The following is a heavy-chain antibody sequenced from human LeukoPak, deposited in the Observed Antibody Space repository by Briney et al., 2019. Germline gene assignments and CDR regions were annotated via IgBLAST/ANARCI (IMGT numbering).Heavy chain of an antibody. V-gene: IGHV3-64D*06. CDR3: VKDPFYGGNPLYYFDY. J-gene: IGHJ4*02. CDR2: ITGDGRRT. CDR1: GFTFSSHA. Sequence: GGSLRLSCAASGFTFSSHAMSWVRQAPGKGLECVSAITGDGRRTYYADSVKGRFTIPRDNSKNTLYLQMNSLRAEDTAVYYCVKDPFYGGNPLYYFDYWGQGTLSPSPQ. D-gene: IGHD4-23*01.